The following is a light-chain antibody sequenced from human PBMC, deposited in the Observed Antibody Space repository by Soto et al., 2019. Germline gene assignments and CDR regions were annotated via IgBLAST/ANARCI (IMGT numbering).Light chain of an antibody. J-gene: IGKJ1*01. CDR3: QQYNCGPRT. Sequence: EIVMTQSPATLSVSPGETATLSCRASQSVSSILAWYQQKPGQAPRLLFHGPSTRATGIPARFSGSWSGTEFTLTLSSLQSADSAVYYCQQYNCGPRTVGQGTKVEIK. CDR2: GPS. CDR1: QSVSSI. V-gene: IGKV3-15*01.